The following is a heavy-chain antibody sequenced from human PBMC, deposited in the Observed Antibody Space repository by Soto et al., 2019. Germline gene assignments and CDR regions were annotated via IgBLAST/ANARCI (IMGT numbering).Heavy chain of an antibody. D-gene: IGHD3-22*01. V-gene: IGHV3-21*01. CDR2: ISSGSSYI. CDR3: ASHPRDSSGYWYYFDY. CDR1: GFTFSDYT. Sequence: ESGGGLVKPGGSLRLSCAASGFTFSDYTMNWVRQAPGKGLEWVSSISSGSSYIYYADSVKGRFTISRDNAKNSLYLQMNSLRAEDTAVYYCASHPRDSSGYWYYFDYWGQGTLVTVSS. J-gene: IGHJ4*02.